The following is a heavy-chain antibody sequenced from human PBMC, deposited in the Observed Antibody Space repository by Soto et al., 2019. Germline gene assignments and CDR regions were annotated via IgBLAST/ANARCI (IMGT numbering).Heavy chain of an antibody. J-gene: IGHJ2*01. D-gene: IGHD2-15*01. V-gene: IGHV3-30*03. CDR2: ISYDGRNK. CDR3: AFFFQAEDGIGYTVPVSAFLLNRSSDL. Sequence: QGKGLEWVAAISYDGRNKYYTDSVEGRFTISRDNSKSTVYLQMNSLRAEDTAIYYCAFFFQAEDGIGYTVPVSAFLLNRSSDL.